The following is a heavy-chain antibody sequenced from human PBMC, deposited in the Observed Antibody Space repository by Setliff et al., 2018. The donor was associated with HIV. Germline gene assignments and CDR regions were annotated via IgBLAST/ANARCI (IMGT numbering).Heavy chain of an antibody. CDR3: ARDRTHSKVPRPYYYMDV. J-gene: IGHJ6*03. D-gene: IGHD6-13*01. V-gene: IGHV4-4*07. CDR2: IYTSGST. CDR1: GYSISSGYY. Sequence: SETLSLTCAVSGYSISSGYYWNWIRQPAGKGLEWIGRIYTSGSTNYNPSLKSRVTISVDTSKNQFSLKLSSVTAADTAVYYCARDRTHSKVPRPYYYMDVRGKGTTVTVS.